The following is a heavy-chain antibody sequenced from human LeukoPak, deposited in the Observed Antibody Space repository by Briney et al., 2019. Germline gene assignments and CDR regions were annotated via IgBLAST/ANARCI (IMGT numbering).Heavy chain of an antibody. CDR1: GFTFRNAW. CDR2: IKSKTDGGTT. Sequence: GGSLGLSCGASGFTFRNAWMSWVRQAPGKGLEWVGRIKSKTDGGTTDYAAPVKGRFTISRDDSKNTLYLQMSSLKTEDTAVYYCTTDFISYYDILTGYYTSVDYWGQGTLVTVSS. V-gene: IGHV3-15*01. CDR3: TTDFISYYDILTGYYTSVDY. J-gene: IGHJ4*02. D-gene: IGHD3-9*01.